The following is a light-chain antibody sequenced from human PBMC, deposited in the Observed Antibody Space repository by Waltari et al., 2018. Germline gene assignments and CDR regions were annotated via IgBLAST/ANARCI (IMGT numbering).Light chain of an antibody. J-gene: IGLJ3*02. Sequence: QSVLTQPPSVSGAPGQRVTISCTCGRSNIGAGYDVHWYQQFPGTAPNLLSFADSNRPSGVPDRFPVSKSCTSASLAISGLQTEDEADYYCQSYDSSLSGSGGVFGGGTKLTVL. CDR3: QSYDSSLSGSGGV. V-gene: IGLV1-40*01. CDR2: ADS. CDR1: RSNIGAGYD.